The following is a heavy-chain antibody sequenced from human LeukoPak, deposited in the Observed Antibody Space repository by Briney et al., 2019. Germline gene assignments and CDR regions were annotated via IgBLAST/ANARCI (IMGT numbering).Heavy chain of an antibody. V-gene: IGHV4-38-2*02. J-gene: IGHJ6*03. D-gene: IGHD3-3*02. CDR2: IYHSGST. CDR1: GYSISSGNY. CDR3: ARSHFRPSGYYYMDV. Sequence: PSETLSLTCTVSGYSISSGNYWGWIRQPPGKGPEWIGSIYHSGSTYYNPSLKSRVSISVDTSKNQFSLKLSSVTAADTAVYYCARSHFRPSGYYYMDVWGKGTTVTVSS.